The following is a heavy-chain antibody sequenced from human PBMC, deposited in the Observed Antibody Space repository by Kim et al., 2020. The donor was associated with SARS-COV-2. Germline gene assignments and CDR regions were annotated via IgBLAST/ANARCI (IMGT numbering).Heavy chain of an antibody. CDR2: INHSGST. V-gene: IGHV4-34*01. CDR3: ASPTIAARPGIYYYYYYMDV. CDR1: GGSFSGYY. J-gene: IGHJ6*03. D-gene: IGHD6-6*01. Sequence: SETLSLTCAVYGGSFSGYYWSWIRQPPGKGLEWIGEINHSGSTNYNPSLKSRVTISVDTSKNQFSLKLSSVTAADTAVYYCASPTIAARPGIYYYYYYMDVWGKGTTVTVSS.